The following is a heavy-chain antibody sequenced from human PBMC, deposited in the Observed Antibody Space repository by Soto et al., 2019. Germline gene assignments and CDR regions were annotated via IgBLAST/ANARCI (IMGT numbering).Heavy chain of an antibody. D-gene: IGHD3-10*01. CDR3: ARVAPSGGSGTRFDP. CDR2: INAGNGNT. V-gene: IGHV1-3*01. Sequence: QVQLVQSGAEVKEPGASVRVSCKAFGYTFTAYNIHWLRQAPGQGLEWMGWINAGNGNTRSSRKFQGRVIITMDTSATTAYLEVDSLRSEDTAIYYCARVAPSGGSGTRFDPWGQGTLLTVSS. CDR1: GYTFTAYN. J-gene: IGHJ5*02.